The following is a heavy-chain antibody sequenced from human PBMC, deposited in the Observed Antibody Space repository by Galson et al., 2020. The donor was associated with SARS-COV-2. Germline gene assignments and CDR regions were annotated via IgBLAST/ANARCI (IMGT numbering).Heavy chain of an antibody. Sequence: GESLKISCAASGFTFSSYSMNWVRQAPGKGLEWVSYISSSSSTIYYADSVKGRFTISRDNAKNSLYLQMNSLRAEDTAVYYCARAYSITGTTCWGQGTLVTVSS. CDR3: ARAYSITGTTC. D-gene: IGHD1-20*01. J-gene: IGHJ4*02. CDR2: ISSSSSTI. V-gene: IGHV3-48*04. CDR1: GFTFSSYS.